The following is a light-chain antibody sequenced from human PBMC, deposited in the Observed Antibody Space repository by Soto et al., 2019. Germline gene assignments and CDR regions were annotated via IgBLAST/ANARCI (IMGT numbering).Light chain of an antibody. J-gene: IGKJ4*01. Sequence: EVVLTQSPVTLSLSPGERATLSCRASQSFRGLLAWYQQKPGQAPRLLIYDAYNRATGIPSRFSGSGSGTDFTLTISSLQPEDFATYYCLQDYNYPLTFGGGTKVDIK. CDR2: DAY. CDR3: LQDYNYPLT. CDR1: QSFRGL. V-gene: IGKV3-11*01.